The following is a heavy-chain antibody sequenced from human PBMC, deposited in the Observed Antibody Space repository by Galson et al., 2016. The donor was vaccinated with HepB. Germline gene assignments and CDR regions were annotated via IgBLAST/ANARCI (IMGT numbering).Heavy chain of an antibody. Sequence: SLRLSCAASGFTFSGYWMHWVRQAPGQGLVWVSRTTTDGRSTSYPDSVEGRFTISRDNAKNTLYLQMDSLSAEDTAVYYCVRGTSNWNGVDYWGQGTLVTVSS. D-gene: IGHD1-1*01. CDR3: VRGTSNWNGVDY. J-gene: IGHJ4*02. CDR1: GFTFSGYW. V-gene: IGHV3-74*01. CDR2: TTTDGRST.